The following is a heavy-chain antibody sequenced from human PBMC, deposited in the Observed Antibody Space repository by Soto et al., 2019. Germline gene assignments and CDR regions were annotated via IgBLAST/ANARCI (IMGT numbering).Heavy chain of an antibody. J-gene: IGHJ4*02. CDR2: IYYSGST. Sequence: SETLSLTCTGSGGSISSYYWSWIRQPPGKGLEWIGYIYYSGSTNYNPSLKSRVTISVDTSKNQFSLKLSSVTAADTAVYYCERDLSRGYYPFSFNYWGQGTLVTVSS. CDR1: GGSISSYY. CDR3: ERDLSRGYYPFSFNY. D-gene: IGHD3-22*01. V-gene: IGHV4-59*01.